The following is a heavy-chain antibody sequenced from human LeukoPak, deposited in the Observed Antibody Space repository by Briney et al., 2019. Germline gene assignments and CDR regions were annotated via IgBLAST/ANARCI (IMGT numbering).Heavy chain of an antibody. Sequence: PSETLSLTCTVSGGSISSSPYYWGWIRQPPGKGLEWIGSIYYSGTTHYNPSLESRVAISVDTSKNQFSLKLASVTAADTAIYYCAKGAGGFSYYNWFDPWGQGTLVTVSS. CDR1: GGSISSSPYY. D-gene: IGHD5-18*01. J-gene: IGHJ5*02. CDR2: IYYSGTT. V-gene: IGHV4-39*07. CDR3: AKGAGGFSYYNWFDP.